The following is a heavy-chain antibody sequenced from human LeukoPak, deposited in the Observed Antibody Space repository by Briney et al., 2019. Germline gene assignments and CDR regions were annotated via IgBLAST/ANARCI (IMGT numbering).Heavy chain of an antibody. D-gene: IGHD5-18*01. V-gene: IGHV3-30*04. CDR3: ARTVDTAMAAHFDY. J-gene: IGHJ4*02. CDR2: ISYDGSNK. CDR1: GFTFSSYA. Sequence: GGSLRLSCAASGFTFSSYAMHWVRQAPGKGLEGVAVISYDGSNKYYADSVKGRFTISRDNSKNTLYLQMNSLRAEDTAVYYCARTVDTAMAAHFDYWGQGTLVTVSS.